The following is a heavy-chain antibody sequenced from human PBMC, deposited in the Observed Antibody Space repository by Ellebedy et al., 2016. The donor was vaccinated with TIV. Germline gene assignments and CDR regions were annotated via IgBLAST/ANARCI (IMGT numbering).Heavy chain of an antibody. Sequence: ASVKVSCKASGYTFTIYGISWVRQAPGQGLEWMGWISPYNGNRDFAKKFQGRLTMTTDASTSTAYMELTSLRSDDTAVYYCTRLQVGATSGDYWGQGTLVTVSS. J-gene: IGHJ4*02. CDR1: GYTFTIYG. CDR2: ISPYNGNR. CDR3: TRLQVGATSGDY. V-gene: IGHV1-18*04. D-gene: IGHD1-26*01.